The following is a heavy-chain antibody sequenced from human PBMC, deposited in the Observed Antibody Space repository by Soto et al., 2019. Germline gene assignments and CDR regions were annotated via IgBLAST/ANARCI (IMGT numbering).Heavy chain of an antibody. Sequence: EVQLVESGGGLVQPGGSLRLSCAASGFTFSSYGMNWVRQAPGKGLEWVSYISSSSTTTYYADAVKGRFNIFSDNDKDDLYMQLNSLRAEEKAVDYCACSTYYYDSSNDYGYWGQGTLVTVSS. J-gene: IGHJ4*02. CDR1: GFTFSSYG. D-gene: IGHD3-22*01. V-gene: IGHV3-48*01. CDR3: ACSTYYYDSSNDYGY. CDR2: ISSSSTTT.